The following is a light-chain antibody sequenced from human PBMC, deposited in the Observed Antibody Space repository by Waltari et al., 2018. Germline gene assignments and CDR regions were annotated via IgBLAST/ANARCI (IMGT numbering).Light chain of an antibody. CDR2: YVV. Sequence: QSALTQPRSVSGSPGQSVTIPCSGTSSDVGNYNFVPWYQQHPGNAPKLLIYYVVNRPSGVPDRFSGSKSGNTASLTISGLQTEDEADYYCFSYAGSYTFVFGGGTQLTVL. V-gene: IGLV2-11*01. J-gene: IGLJ7*01. CDR3: FSYAGSYTFV. CDR1: SSDVGNYNF.